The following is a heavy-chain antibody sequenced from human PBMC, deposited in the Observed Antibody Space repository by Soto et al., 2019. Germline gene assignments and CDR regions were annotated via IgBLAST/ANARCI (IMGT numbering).Heavy chain of an antibody. D-gene: IGHD6-13*01. V-gene: IGHV3-33*01. J-gene: IGHJ6*02. Sequence: QPGGSLRLSCAASGFTFSSYGMHWARQAPGKGLEWVAVIWYDGSNKYYADSVKGRFTISRDNSKNTLYLQMNSLRAEDTAVYYCARDMEENIAAARYEVDGYYYGMDVWGQGTTVTVSS. CDR3: ARDMEENIAAARYEVDGYYYGMDV. CDR1: GFTFSSYG. CDR2: IWYDGSNK.